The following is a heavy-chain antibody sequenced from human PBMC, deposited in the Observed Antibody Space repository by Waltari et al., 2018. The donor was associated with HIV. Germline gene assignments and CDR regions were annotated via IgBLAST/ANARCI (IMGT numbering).Heavy chain of an antibody. D-gene: IGHD3-10*01. Sequence: QAQLQQWGTGLLEPSEALSLTGATYGASFSAYYWTWIRPSTGKGLEWLGEVGPGGEVYVVPSLRRRLSLSTDASKNQFSLALTSVVAADTAVYFCSRGLQMTSYASGNWLCEEMLSKYFFDLWGQGTRV. CDR1: GASFSAYY. V-gene: IGHV4-34*01. J-gene: IGHJ4*02. CDR2: VGPGGEV. CDR3: SRGLQMTSYASGNWLCEEMLSKYFFDL.